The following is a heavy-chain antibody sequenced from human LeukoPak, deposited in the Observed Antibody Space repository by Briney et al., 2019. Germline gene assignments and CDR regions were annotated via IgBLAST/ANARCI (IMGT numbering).Heavy chain of an antibody. CDR1: GGSISSYY. CDR2: IYYSGST. D-gene: IGHD6-19*01. V-gene: IGHV4-59*01. J-gene: IGHJ4*02. CDR3: AGGSQQWLGIPDY. Sequence: SETLSLTCTVSGGSISSYYWSWIRQPPGKGLEWIGYIYYSGSTNYNPSLKSRVTISVDTSKNQFSLKLSSVTAADTAVYYCAGGSQQWLGIPDYWGQGTLVTVSS.